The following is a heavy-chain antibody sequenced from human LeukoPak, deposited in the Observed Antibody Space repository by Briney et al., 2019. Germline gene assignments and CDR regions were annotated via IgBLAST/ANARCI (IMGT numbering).Heavy chain of an antibody. CDR2: IHRGGTT. Sequence: PGGSLRLSCAASGFTVSSNYMTWVRQAPGKGLEWVSVIHRGGTTNYADSVKGRFTISRDNSKNTLYLQMNNLRAEDTAVYYCARVPDSTGWYLGYWGQGTLVTVSS. J-gene: IGHJ4*02. V-gene: IGHV3-53*01. CDR1: GFTVSSNY. CDR3: ARVPDSTGWYLGY. D-gene: IGHD6-19*01.